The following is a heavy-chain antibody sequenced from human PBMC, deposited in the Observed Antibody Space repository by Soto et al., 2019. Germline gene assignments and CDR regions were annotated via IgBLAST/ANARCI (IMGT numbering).Heavy chain of an antibody. D-gene: IGHD6-19*01. V-gene: IGHV3-21*01. J-gene: IGHJ4*02. CDR3: TREDSIIIPAVADF. CDR2: VSKGDYT. CDR1: GFTFTNYG. Sequence: EVQLLESGGGLVRPGGSLTLSCAVSGFTFTNYGINWVRQAPGKGLEWVSSVSKGDYTYYSESVKGRFTISRDNARNSVSLQMDNLRAEDTAVYYCTREDSIIIPAVADFWGQGTLVIGSS.